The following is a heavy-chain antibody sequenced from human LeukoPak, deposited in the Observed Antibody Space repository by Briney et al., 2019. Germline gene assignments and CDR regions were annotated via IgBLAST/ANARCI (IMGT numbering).Heavy chain of an antibody. D-gene: IGHD3-10*01. CDR1: GGSISSSSYY. CDR2: IYYSGST. CDR3: ARAGVLWFGELLPAGWFDP. Sequence: SETLSLTCTVSGGSISSSSYYWGWIRQSPGKGLEWIGSIYYSGSTYYNPSLKSRVTISVDTSKNQFSLKLSSVTAADTAVHYCARAGVLWFGELLPAGWFDPWGQGTLVTVSS. J-gene: IGHJ5*02. V-gene: IGHV4-39*07.